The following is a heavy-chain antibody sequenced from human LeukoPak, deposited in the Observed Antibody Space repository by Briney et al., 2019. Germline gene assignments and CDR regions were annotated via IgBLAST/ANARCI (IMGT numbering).Heavy chain of an antibody. Sequence: GVSLRLSCAASGFTFSSYAMSWVRQAPGKGLEWVSAISGSGGSTYYADSVKGRFTISRDNSKNTLYLQMNSLRAEDTAVYYCAKDLRTYSYGAYYSDYWGQGTLVTVSS. V-gene: IGHV3-23*01. CDR3: AKDLRTYSYGAYYSDY. D-gene: IGHD5-18*01. CDR1: GFTFSSYA. CDR2: ISGSGGST. J-gene: IGHJ4*02.